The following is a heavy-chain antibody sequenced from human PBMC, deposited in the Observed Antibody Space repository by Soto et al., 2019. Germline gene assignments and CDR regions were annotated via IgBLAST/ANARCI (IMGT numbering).Heavy chain of an antibody. J-gene: IGHJ4*02. D-gene: IGHD4-17*01. CDR1: GGSISSSNW. Sequence: SETLFLTCAVSGGSISSSNWWSWVRQPPGKGLEWIGEIYHSGSTNYNPSLKSRVTISVDKSKNQFSLKLSSVTAADTAVYYCARTNYGDYSVGFDYWGQGTLVTVSS. CDR3: ARTNYGDYSVGFDY. V-gene: IGHV4-4*02. CDR2: IYHSGST.